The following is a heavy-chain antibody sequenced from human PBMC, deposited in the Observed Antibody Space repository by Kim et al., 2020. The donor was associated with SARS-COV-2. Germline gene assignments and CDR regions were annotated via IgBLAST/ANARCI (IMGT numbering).Heavy chain of an antibody. V-gene: IGHV4-31*03. CDR3: ARXXLXXXVPXXXXYYXXXXV. CDR1: GGSISSGGYY. J-gene: IGHJ6*02. CDR2: IYYSVST. Sequence: SETLSLTCTVSGGSISSGGYYWSWIRQHPGKGLEWIGYIYYSVSTYYNPSLKSRVTISVDTSKNQFSLKLSPVTAADTAVYYCARXXLXXXVPXXXXYYXXXXVWGRGXXXXVSS.